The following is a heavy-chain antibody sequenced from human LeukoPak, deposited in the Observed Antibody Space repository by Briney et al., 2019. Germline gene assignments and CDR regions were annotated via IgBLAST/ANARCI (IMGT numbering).Heavy chain of an antibody. CDR3: ARVKDGYNLEAFDI. V-gene: IGHV3-74*01. CDR2: MSSGGSST. CDR1: AFTFSSYW. D-gene: IGHD5-24*01. Sequence: PGRSRRLSCAASAFTFSSYWMRWVRLAQGKGLVWVSRMSSGGSSTTHADSVKGRFTISRDNAKNTLFLQMNSLRAEDTAVYYCARVKDGYNLEAFDIWGQGTMVSVSS. J-gene: IGHJ3*02.